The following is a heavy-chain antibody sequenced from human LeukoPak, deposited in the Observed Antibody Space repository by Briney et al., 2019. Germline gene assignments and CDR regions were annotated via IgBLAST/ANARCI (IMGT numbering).Heavy chain of an antibody. J-gene: IGHJ4*02. CDR3: ARGYCTTTNCYVVY. CDR2: INPNSGGT. Sequence: ASVKVSCKASGYTFTGYYMHWVRQAPGQGLEWMGRINPNSGGTNYAQKFQGRVTMTRDTSISTAYMELSRLRSDDTAVYYCARGYCTTTNCYVVYWGQGTLVTVSS. D-gene: IGHD2-2*01. V-gene: IGHV1-2*06. CDR1: GYTFTGYY.